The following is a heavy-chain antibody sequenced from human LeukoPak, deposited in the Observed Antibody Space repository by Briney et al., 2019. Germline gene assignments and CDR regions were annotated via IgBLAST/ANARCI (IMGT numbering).Heavy chain of an antibody. CDR2: ISYDGSNK. J-gene: IGHJ6*03. Sequence: GGSLRLSCAASGFTFSSYAMHWVRQAPGKGLEWVAVISYDGSNKYYADSVKGRFTISRDNSKNTLYLQMNSLRAEDTAVYYCARALTDFWSGYYNPHYYYYMDVWGKGTTVTVSS. D-gene: IGHD3-3*01. CDR1: GFTFSSYA. V-gene: IGHV3-30-3*01. CDR3: ARALTDFWSGYYNPHYYYYMDV.